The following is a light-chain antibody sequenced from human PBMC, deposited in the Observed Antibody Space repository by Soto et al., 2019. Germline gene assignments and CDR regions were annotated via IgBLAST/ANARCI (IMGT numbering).Light chain of an antibody. V-gene: IGKV3-20*01. CDR1: QSVGSGY. J-gene: IGKJ5*01. CDR3: QQYNRSPHT. Sequence: EIVLTQSPGTLSLSPGERATLSCRASQSVGSGYLAWHQQQPGQAHRLLMYGTSSRATGIPDRFSGSGSGTDFTLTISSVEPEDFAVYYCQQYNRSPHTFGQGTRLEIK. CDR2: GTS.